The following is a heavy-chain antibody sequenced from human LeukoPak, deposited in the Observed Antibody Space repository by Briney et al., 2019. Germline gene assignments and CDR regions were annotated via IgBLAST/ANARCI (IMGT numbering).Heavy chain of an antibody. CDR3: ARGGSTVTIWGR. D-gene: IGHD4-11*01. CDR2: IKQDGSEK. V-gene: IGHV3-7*01. J-gene: IGHJ4*02. Sequence: GGSLRLSCAASGFTFSSYWMSWVRQAPGKGLEWVANIKQDGSEKYYVDSVKGRFTIPRDNAKSSLYLQMNSLRAEDTAVYYCARGGSTVTIWGRWGQGTLVTVSS. CDR1: GFTFSSYW.